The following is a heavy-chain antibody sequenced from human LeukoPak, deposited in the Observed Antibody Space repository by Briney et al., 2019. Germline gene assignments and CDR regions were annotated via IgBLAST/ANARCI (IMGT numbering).Heavy chain of an antibody. J-gene: IGHJ3*02. D-gene: IGHD3-16*02. V-gene: IGHV4-38-2*02. CDR2: IYHSGST. CDR3: ARDRSNSDAFDI. CDR1: GYSISSGYY. Sequence: SETLSLTCAVSGYSISSGYYWGWIRQPPGKGLEWIGSIYHSGSTYYNPSLKSRVTISVDTSKNQFSLKLSSVTAADTAVYYCARDRSNSDAFDIWGQRTMVTVSS.